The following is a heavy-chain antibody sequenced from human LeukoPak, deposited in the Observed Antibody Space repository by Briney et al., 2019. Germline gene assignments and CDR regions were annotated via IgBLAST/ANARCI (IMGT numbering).Heavy chain of an antibody. Sequence: SETLSLTCAVYGGSFSGYYWSWTRQPAGRGLEWIGRIYTSGSTTYNPSLKSRVSMSLDTSKNQFSLQLSSVTAADTAVYYCARDGGYGDYGPWGQGTLVTVSS. CDR3: ARDGGYGDYGP. CDR1: GGSFSGYY. CDR2: IYTSGST. V-gene: IGHV4-4*07. D-gene: IGHD4-17*01. J-gene: IGHJ5*02.